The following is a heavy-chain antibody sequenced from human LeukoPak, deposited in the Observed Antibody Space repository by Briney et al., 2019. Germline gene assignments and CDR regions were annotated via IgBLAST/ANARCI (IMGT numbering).Heavy chain of an antibody. CDR2: IRSKPNSYAT. V-gene: IGHV3-73*01. Sequence: GGSLRLSCAASGFTFSGSAFHWVRQASGKGLEWVGRIRSKPNSYATAYAASVKGRFTISRDESKNTAYLQMNSLRPEDTAVYYCAKKIGNDDIFDYWGQGTLVTDSS. J-gene: IGHJ4*02. D-gene: IGHD3-9*01. CDR1: GFTFSGSA. CDR3: AKKIGNDDIFDY.